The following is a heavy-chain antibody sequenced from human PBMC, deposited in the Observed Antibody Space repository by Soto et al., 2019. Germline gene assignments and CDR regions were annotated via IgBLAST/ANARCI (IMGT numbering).Heavy chain of an antibody. CDR3: AKDSATFGRFDF. V-gene: IGHV3-23*01. CDR2: ISGNGADT. Sequence: EVQLLESGGDLAQPGGSLRLSCAASGFTFSNYGMSWVRQPPGKGLEWVATISGNGADTYYPDSVKGRFTISRDNSKNMVYLQMSSLRVDDMATYYCAKDSATFGRFDFWGQGTLVTFSS. CDR1: GFTFSNYG. J-gene: IGHJ4*02. D-gene: IGHD2-15*01.